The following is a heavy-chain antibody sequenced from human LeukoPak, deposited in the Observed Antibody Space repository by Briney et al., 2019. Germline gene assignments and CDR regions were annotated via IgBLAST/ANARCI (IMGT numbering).Heavy chain of an antibody. Sequence: ASVKVSCKASGYTFTNYAMNWVRQAPGQGLEWMGWINTNTGNPTYAQGFTGRFVFSLDTSVSTAYLQISSLKSEDAAVYYCARRSMVQHLDVWGKGTTVTVSS. J-gene: IGHJ6*04. V-gene: IGHV7-4-1*02. D-gene: IGHD3-10*01. CDR3: ARRSMVQHLDV. CDR2: INTNTGNP. CDR1: GYTFTNYA.